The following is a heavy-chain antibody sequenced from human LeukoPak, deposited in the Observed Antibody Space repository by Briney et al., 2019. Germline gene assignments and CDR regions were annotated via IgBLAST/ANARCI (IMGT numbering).Heavy chain of an antibody. V-gene: IGHV3-48*03. CDR1: GFTFNNYQ. CDR2: ISSSGRTI. J-gene: IGHJ4*02. CDR3: ASGEYYFDY. D-gene: IGHD3-10*01. Sequence: PGGSLRLSCAASGFTFNNYQMNWVRQAPGKGLECISYISSSGRTIYYADSLKGRFTVSRDNAKNSLYLRMNNLRAEDTAVYYCASGEYYFDYWGQGTLVTVSS.